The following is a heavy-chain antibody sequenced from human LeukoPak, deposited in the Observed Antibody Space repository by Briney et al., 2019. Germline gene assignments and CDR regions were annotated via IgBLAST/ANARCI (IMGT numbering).Heavy chain of an antibody. Sequence: PSVKLSCTASGYTFTGYYMHWVRQSPGQRLEWRRWINPNSDGTNYAQKYQASVTMTRDTSIRTVYMALSRLRSDDTAVYSCARDHLAGIAVVVRFWFDPWGQGPVVTVSS. CDR2: INPNSDGT. J-gene: IGHJ5*02. CDR3: ARDHLAGIAVVVRFWFDP. D-gene: IGHD6-19*01. V-gene: IGHV1-2*02. CDR1: GYTFTGYY.